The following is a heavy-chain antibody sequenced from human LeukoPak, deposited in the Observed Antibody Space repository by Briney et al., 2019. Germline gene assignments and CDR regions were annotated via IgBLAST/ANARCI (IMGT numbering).Heavy chain of an antibody. V-gene: IGHV3-11*05. CDR3: TREQGLPDY. Sequence: GGSLRLSCAASGFKFKDYYMNCIRQAPGKGLEWVSQISKTSSYTNYADSVKGRFTISRDNARNSLYLQMNSLRAEDTAVYYCTREQGLPDYWGQGTLVTVSS. CDR1: GFKFKDYY. J-gene: IGHJ4*02. CDR2: ISKTSSYT. D-gene: IGHD2-15*01.